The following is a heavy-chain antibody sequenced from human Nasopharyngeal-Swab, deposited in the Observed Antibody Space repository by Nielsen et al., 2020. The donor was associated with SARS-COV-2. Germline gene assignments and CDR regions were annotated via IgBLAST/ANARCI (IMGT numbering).Heavy chain of an antibody. Sequence: SETLSLTCAVYGGSFSAYYWSWIRQPPGKGLEWIGEIDHSGSTNYNPSLKSRVTISVDTSKNQFSLKLSSVTAADTAVYYCARRHSSSWYSSGRAFDYWGQGTLVTVSS. CDR2: IDHSGST. CDR1: GGSFSAYY. CDR3: ARRHSSSWYSSGRAFDY. J-gene: IGHJ4*02. V-gene: IGHV4-34*01. D-gene: IGHD6-13*01.